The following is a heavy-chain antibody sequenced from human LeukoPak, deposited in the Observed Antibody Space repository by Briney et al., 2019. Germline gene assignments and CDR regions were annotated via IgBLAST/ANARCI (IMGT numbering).Heavy chain of an antibody. CDR2: IYYSGST. CDR1: GGSISSGGYY. V-gene: IGHV4-31*03. J-gene: IGHJ4*02. Sequence: PSQTLSLTCTVSGGSISSGGYYWNWIRQHPGKGLEWIGYIYYSGSTYYNPSLKSRVTISVDTSKNQFSLKLSSVTAADTAVYYCARGQVGRAGTFRIWAYFDHWGQGTLVIVSS. D-gene: IGHD6-19*01. CDR3: ARGQVGRAGTFRIWAYFDH.